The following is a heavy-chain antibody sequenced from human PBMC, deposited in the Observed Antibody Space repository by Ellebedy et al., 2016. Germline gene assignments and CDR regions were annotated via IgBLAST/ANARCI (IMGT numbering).Heavy chain of an antibody. CDR3: AKDSPASYDY. V-gene: IGHV3-23*01. J-gene: IGHJ4*02. Sequence: GESLKISXAASGFTFSSYAMSWVRQAPGKGLEWVSAISGSGGSTYYADSVKGRFTISRDNSKNTLYLQMNSLRAEDTAVYYCAKDSPASYDYWGQGTLVTVSS. CDR2: ISGSGGST. D-gene: IGHD4/OR15-4a*01. CDR1: GFTFSSYA.